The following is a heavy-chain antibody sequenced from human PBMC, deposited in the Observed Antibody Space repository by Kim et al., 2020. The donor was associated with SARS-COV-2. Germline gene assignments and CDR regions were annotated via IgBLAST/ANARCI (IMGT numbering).Heavy chain of an antibody. CDR1: GFTFSSYE. J-gene: IGHJ4*02. CDR3: ARYAQQLEPDSPTPDY. V-gene: IGHV3-48*03. CDR2: ISNSGNTI. Sequence: GGSLRLSCAASGFTFSSYEMNWVRQAPGKGLEWVSYISNSGNTIYYADSVKGRFTISRDNAKNSLYLQMNSLRAEDTAVYYCARYAQQLEPDSPTPDYWGQGTLVTISS. D-gene: IGHD6-13*01.